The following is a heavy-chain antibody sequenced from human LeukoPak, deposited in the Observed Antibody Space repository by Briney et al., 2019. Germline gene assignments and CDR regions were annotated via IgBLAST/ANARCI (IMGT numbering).Heavy chain of an antibody. CDR3: ARVGSSSWGYYYYYYGMDV. Sequence: GGSLRLSCAASGFTFSSYAMSWVRQAPGKGLEWVANIKQDGSEKYYVDSVKGRFTISRDNAKNSLYLQMNSLRAEDTAVYYCARVGSSSWGYYYYYYGMDVWGQGTTVTVSS. J-gene: IGHJ6*02. CDR2: IKQDGSEK. D-gene: IGHD6-13*01. V-gene: IGHV3-7*03. CDR1: GFTFSSYA.